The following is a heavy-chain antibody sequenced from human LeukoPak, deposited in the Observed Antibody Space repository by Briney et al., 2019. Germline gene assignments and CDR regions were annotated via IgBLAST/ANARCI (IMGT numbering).Heavy chain of an antibody. CDR3: AREAANYVWGSYRGRYFDY. J-gene: IGHJ4*02. CDR2: INPSGGST. Sequence: GASVKVSCKASGYTFTSYYMHWVRQAPGQGLEWMGIINPSGGSTSYAQKFQGRVTMTRDMFTSTVYMELSSLRSEDTAVYYCAREAANYVWGSYRGRYFDYWGQGTLVTVSS. CDR1: GYTFTSYY. D-gene: IGHD3-16*02. V-gene: IGHV1-46*01.